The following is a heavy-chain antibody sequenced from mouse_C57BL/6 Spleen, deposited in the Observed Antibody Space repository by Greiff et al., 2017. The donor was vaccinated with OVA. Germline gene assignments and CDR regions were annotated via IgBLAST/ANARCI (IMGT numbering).Heavy chain of an antibody. CDR1: GYTFTSYW. D-gene: IGHD1-1*01. J-gene: IGHJ1*03. Sequence: QVQLQQPGAELVKPGASVKLSCKASGYTFTSYWMQWVKQRPGQGLEWIGVIDPSDSYTNYTQKFKGKATLTVDKSSRTAYMQLSSLTSEDSAVYYCSRFTTGYFDVWGTGTTVTVSS. CDR3: SRFTTGYFDV. V-gene: IGHV1-50*01. CDR2: IDPSDSYT.